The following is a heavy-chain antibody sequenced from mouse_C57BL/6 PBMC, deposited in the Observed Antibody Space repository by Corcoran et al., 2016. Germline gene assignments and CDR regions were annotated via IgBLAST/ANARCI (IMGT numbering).Heavy chain of an antibody. CDR2: INTYSGVP. J-gene: IGHJ4*01. CDR3: ARFPYYYGSSYDYAMDY. CDR1: GYTFTTYG. Sequence: QIQLVQSGPELKKPGETVKISCKASGYTFTTYGMSWVKQAPGKGLKWMGWINTYSGVPTYADDFKGRFAFSLETSASTAYLQINNLKNEDTATYFCARFPYYYGSSYDYAMDYWGQGTSVTVSS. D-gene: IGHD1-1*01. V-gene: IGHV9-3*01.